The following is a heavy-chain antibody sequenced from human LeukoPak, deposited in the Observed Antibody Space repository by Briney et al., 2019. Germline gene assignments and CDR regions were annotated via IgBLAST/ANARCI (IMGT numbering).Heavy chain of an antibody. J-gene: IGHJ6*03. Sequence: GGSLRLSCEDSGFNFLSYEFNWVREAPGKGLEWIAYITSAGNNRYYADSVKGRFTISRDDAKDSLFLQLDSLRPEDTALYYCARADYMDVWGKGTWVTVS. CDR1: GFNFLSYE. V-gene: IGHV3-48*03. CDR2: ITSAGNNR. CDR3: ARADYMDV.